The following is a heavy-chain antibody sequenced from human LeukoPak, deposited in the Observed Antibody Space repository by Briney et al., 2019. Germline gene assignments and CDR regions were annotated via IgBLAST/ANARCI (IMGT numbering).Heavy chain of an antibody. CDR1: GGSFSGYY. V-gene: IGHV4-59*10. CDR3: ARVPWGYGSVPWGNRDYYYYMDV. Sequence: IPSETLSLTCAVYGGSFSGYYWSWIRQPAGKGLEWIGRIYTSGSTNYNPSLKSRVTMSVDTSKNQFSLKLSSVTAADTAVYYCARVPWGYGSVPWGNRDYYYYMDVWGKGTTVTVSS. D-gene: IGHD3-10*01. CDR2: IYTSGST. J-gene: IGHJ6*03.